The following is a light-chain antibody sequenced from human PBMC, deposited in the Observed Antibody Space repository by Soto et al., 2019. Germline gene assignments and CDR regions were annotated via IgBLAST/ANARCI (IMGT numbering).Light chain of an antibody. J-gene: IGKJ2*01. V-gene: IGKV3-20*01. CDR3: QQYCSSPYT. CDR2: GAS. Sequence: EIVLTQSPGTLSLSPGERATLSCRASQSVSSSYLAWYQEKPGQAPRLLIYGASSRATGIPDRFSGSGSGTDLTLTLSRLEPEDFAVYYCQQYCSSPYTFGQGTKLEIK. CDR1: QSVSSSY.